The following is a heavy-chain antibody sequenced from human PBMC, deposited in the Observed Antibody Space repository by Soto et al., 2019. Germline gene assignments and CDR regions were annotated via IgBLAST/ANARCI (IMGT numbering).Heavy chain of an antibody. CDR1: GGSVSGGSYY. D-gene: IGHD2-15*01. J-gene: IGHJ4*02. CDR3: ARAGRVVGAARRDY. Sequence: SETLSLTCTVSGGSVSGGSYYWSWIRQPPGKGLEWIGYIYYSGSTNYNPSLKSRVTISVDTSKNQFSLKLSSVTAADTAVYYCARAGRVVGAARRDYWGQGXLVTVYS. V-gene: IGHV4-61*01. CDR2: IYYSGST.